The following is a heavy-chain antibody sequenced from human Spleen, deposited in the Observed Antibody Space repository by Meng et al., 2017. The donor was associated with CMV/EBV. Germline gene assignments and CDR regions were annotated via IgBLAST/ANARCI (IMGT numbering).Heavy chain of an antibody. J-gene: IGHJ6*02. CDR1: GYSFISYW. D-gene: IGHD2-2*01. V-gene: IGHV5-51*01. CDR2: ISPGDSDT. Sequence: GGSLRLSCKGSGYSFISYWTGWVRQMPGKGLEWMGIISPGDSDTRYSPSFQGQVTISADKSISTAYLQWNSLKASDTAIYYCAKFSGDCSSTSCYDYYYKMDVWGQGTTVTVSS. CDR3: AKFSGDCSSTSCYDYYYKMDV.